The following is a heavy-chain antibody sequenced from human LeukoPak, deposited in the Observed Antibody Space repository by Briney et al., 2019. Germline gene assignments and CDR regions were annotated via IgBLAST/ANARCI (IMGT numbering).Heavy chain of an antibody. Sequence: GGSLRLSCAASGFTFSSYEMNWVRRAPGKGLEWVSYISSNGSTIYYADSVKGRFTISRDNAKNSLYLQMNSLRAEDTAVYYCATWGDGYNPGWFDPWGQGTLVTVSS. D-gene: IGHD5-24*01. CDR3: ATWGDGYNPGWFDP. CDR1: GFTFSSYE. J-gene: IGHJ5*02. V-gene: IGHV3-48*03. CDR2: ISSNGSTI.